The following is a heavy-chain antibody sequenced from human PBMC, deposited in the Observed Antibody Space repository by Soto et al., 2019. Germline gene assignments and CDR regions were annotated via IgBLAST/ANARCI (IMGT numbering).Heavy chain of an antibody. CDR3: ARDGVGGAAAGIYYFHNGLDV. V-gene: IGHV1-18*01. CDR2: ISTDNGNT. D-gene: IGHD6-13*01. Sequence: QVQLVQSGAEVKKPGASVTVSCQASGYTFTNFGISWVRQAPGQGLEWMGWISTDNGNTHSPRKLQGRVTMTTDTSTSTAYMEVRSLRSDDTAMYYCARDGVGGAAAGIYYFHNGLDVWGQGTAVTVSS. J-gene: IGHJ6*02. CDR1: GYTFTNFG.